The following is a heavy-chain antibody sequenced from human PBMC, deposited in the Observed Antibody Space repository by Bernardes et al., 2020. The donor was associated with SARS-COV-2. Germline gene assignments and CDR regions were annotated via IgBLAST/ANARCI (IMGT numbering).Heavy chain of an antibody. CDR3: ARYSIVLGRNFDY. Sequence: SETLSLTCAVSGYSISSGYYWGWIRQPPGKGLEWIGSIYHSGSTYYNPSLKSRVTISVDTSKNQFSLKLSSVTAADTAVYYCARYSIVLGRNFDYWGQGTLVTVSS. CDR1: GYSISSGYY. V-gene: IGHV4-38-2*01. CDR2: IYHSGST. D-gene: IGHD2-8*02. J-gene: IGHJ4*02.